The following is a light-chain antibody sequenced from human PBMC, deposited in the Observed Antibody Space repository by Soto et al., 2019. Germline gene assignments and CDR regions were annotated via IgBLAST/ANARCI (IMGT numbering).Light chain of an antibody. V-gene: IGLV1-44*01. J-gene: IGLJ3*02. Sequence: QSVLTQPPSASGTPGQRVTISCSGSSSNIGSNTVNWYQQLPGTAPKLLIYNNNQRPSGVPDRFSGSKSGTSASLAISGLQSEVEADYYCATWDDSLNGWVFGGGTKLTVL. CDR1: SSNIGSNT. CDR2: NNN. CDR3: ATWDDSLNGWV.